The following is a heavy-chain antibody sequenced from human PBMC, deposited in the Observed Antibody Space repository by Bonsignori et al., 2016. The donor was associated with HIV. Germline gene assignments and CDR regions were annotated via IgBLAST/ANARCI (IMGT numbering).Heavy chain of an antibody. CDR2: VYYNGST. D-gene: IGHD6-19*01. Sequence: WIRQPPGKGLEWIGSVYYNGSTSFNPSLKSRVTISIDTSRDQFSLKVGSVTAADTAVYFCARMSHRGGWERGGSYWGQGTLVTVSS. J-gene: IGHJ4*02. CDR3: ARMSHRGGWERGGSY. V-gene: IGHV4-30-4*01.